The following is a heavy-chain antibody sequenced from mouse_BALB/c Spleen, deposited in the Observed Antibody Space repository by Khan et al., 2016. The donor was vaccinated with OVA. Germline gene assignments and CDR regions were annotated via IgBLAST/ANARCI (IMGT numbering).Heavy chain of an antibody. Sequence: DVMLVESGGDLVKPGGSLKLSCAASGFTFSTYGMSWVRQTPDKRLEWVATVSTGGSYTYYPDSVKGRSTISRDNAKNTLYLQMRGLKSEDTAMFYCTSLAYYYDSEGYAYWGQGTLVTVSA. CDR3: TSLAYYYDSEGYAY. D-gene: IGHD1-1*01. V-gene: IGHV5-6*02. CDR2: VSTGGSYT. J-gene: IGHJ3*01. CDR1: GFTFSTYG.